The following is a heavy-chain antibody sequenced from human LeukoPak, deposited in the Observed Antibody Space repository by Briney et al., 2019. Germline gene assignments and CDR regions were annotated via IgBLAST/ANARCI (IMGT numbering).Heavy chain of an antibody. J-gene: IGHJ4*02. Sequence: PSGTLSLTWAVSGGSISSSNWWSWVRQPPGKGLEWIGEIYHSGSTNYNPSLKSRVTISVDKSKNQFSLKLSSVTAADTAVYYCARDRSWFGERSRPLYYFDYWGEGTLVTVSS. CDR1: GGSISSSNW. V-gene: IGHV4-4*02. CDR2: IYHSGST. CDR3: ARDRSWFGERSRPLYYFDY. D-gene: IGHD3-10*01.